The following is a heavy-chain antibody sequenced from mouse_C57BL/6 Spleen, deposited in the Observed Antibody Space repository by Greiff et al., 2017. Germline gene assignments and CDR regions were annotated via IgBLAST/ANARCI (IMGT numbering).Heavy chain of an antibody. Sequence: VQLQQSGPELVKPGASVKISCKASGYTFTDYYMNWVKQSHGKSLEWIGDINPNNGGTSYNQKFKGKATLTVDKSSSTAYMELRSLTSEDSAVYYCARNYYDYDVNYFDYWGQGTTLTVSS. V-gene: IGHV1-26*01. J-gene: IGHJ2*01. CDR3: ARNYYDYDVNYFDY. D-gene: IGHD2-4*01. CDR1: GYTFTDYY. CDR2: INPNNGGT.